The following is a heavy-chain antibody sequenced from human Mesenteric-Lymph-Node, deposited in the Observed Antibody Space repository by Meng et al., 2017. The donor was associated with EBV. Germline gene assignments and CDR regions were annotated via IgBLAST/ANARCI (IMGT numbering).Heavy chain of an antibody. D-gene: IGHD4-17*01. J-gene: IGHJ1*01. Sequence: QVQRSGPGRCKPSSTLSLSCHAPVGPITTSDCCSWCRHPPGQGLGLIGEIYNTGSTNYNPSPRSQVPISVENSKNQFSLRLNFGSAADTAVYYCARGWGHADYFAEYFHNWGQGTLVTVSS. CDR2: IYNTGST. CDR3: ARGWGHADYFAEYFHN. V-gene: IGHV4-4*02. CDR1: VGPITTSDC.